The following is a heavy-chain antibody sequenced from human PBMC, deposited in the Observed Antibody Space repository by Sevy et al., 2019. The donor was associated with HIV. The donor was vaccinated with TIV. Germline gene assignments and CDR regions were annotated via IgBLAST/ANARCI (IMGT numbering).Heavy chain of an antibody. CDR1: GGSFSGYY. D-gene: IGHD1-1*01. J-gene: IGHJ4*02. CDR2: INHSGST. V-gene: IGHV4-34*01. Sequence: SETLSLTCAVYGGSFSGYYWSWIRQPPGKGLEWIGEINHSGSTNYNPPLKSRVTISVDTSKNQFSLKLSSVTAADTAVYYCARKANRVRYFDYWGQGTLVTVSS. CDR3: ARKANRVRYFDY.